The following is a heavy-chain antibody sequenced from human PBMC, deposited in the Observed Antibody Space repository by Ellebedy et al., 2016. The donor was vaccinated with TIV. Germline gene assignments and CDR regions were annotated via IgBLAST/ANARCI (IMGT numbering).Heavy chain of an antibody. Sequence: PGGSLRLSCAASGFTFSGYGMHWVRQAPGTGLEWVAVIWYDGSNEYYADSVKGRFTISRDNSKNTLYLQMNSLRAEDTAVYYCARDQGWAYPGSTRFDYWGQGTLVTVSS. CDR1: GFTFSGYG. D-gene: IGHD3-10*01. CDR2: IWYDGSNE. J-gene: IGHJ4*03. CDR3: ARDQGWAYPGSTRFDY. V-gene: IGHV3-33*01.